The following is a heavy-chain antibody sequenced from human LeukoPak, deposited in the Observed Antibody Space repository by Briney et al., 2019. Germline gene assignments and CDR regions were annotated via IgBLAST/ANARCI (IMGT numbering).Heavy chain of an antibody. CDR1: GFTLGGDG. CDR3: TRYNNDHFDY. D-gene: IGHD1-14*01. CDR2: IAYDGSRA. J-gene: IGHJ4*02. Sequence: PGGSLRLSCAGSGFTLGGDGMHWFRQTPGKGLEWVAVIAYDGSRAFYADSVKGRFTISRDNSKNTMSVQMDDLRAEDTAVYYCTRYNNDHFDYWGQGTLVTVSS. V-gene: IGHV3-33*01.